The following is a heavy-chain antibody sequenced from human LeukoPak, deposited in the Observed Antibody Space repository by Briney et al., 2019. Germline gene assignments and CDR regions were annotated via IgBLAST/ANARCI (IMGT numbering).Heavy chain of an antibody. J-gene: IGHJ4*02. CDR3: ARDRYYDILTGVDY. CDR1: GYTFTSYG. V-gene: IGHV1-18*01. D-gene: IGHD3-9*01. Sequence: ASVKVSCKASGYTFTSYGISWVRQAPGQGLEWMGWISAYNGNTNYAQKLQGRVTMTTDTFTTTAYMELRRLRSDDTAVYYCARDRYYDILTGVDYWGQGTLVTVSS. CDR2: ISAYNGNT.